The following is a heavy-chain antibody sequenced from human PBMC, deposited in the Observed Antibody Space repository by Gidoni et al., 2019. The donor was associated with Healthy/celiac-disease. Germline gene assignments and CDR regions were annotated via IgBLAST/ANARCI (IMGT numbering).Heavy chain of an antibody. CDR2: ISSNGGST. V-gene: IGHV3-64*01. J-gene: IGHJ1*01. CDR1: GFTFSSYA. D-gene: IGHD4-17*01. CDR3: ARVAHGDYGYFQH. Sequence: EVQLVESGGGLVQPGGSLRLSCAASGFTFSSYAMHWVRQAPGKGLEYVSAISSNGGSTYYANSVKGRFTISRDNSKNTLYLQMGSLRAEDMAVYYCARVAHGDYGYFQHWGQGTLVTVSS.